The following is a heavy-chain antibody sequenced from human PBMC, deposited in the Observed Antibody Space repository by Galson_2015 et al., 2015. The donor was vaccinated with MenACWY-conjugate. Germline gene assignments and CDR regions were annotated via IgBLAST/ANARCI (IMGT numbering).Heavy chain of an antibody. CDR1: GYTFTSYA. CDR3: ARGGIVVVPAAIGAFDI. Sequence: SVKVSCKASGYTFTSYAMHWVRQAPGQRLEWMGWINAGNGNTKYSQKFQGRVTITRDTSASTAYMELSSLRSEDTAVYYCARGGIVVVPAAIGAFDIWGQGTMVTVSS. D-gene: IGHD2-2*01. V-gene: IGHV1-3*01. CDR2: INAGNGNT. J-gene: IGHJ3*02.